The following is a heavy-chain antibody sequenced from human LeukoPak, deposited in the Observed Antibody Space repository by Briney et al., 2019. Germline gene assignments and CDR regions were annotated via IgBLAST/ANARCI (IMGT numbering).Heavy chain of an antibody. Sequence: PGGSLRLSCAASGFSFSSYSVNWVRQAPGKGLEWVSYISGSSSTIFSADSVKGRFTISRDNAKNSLSLQMNSLRDEDTAVYYCARLRAGVYFDYWGQGTLVTVSS. J-gene: IGHJ4*02. V-gene: IGHV3-48*02. CDR3: ARLRAGVYFDY. CDR1: GFSFSSYS. D-gene: IGHD2-8*01. CDR2: ISGSSSTI.